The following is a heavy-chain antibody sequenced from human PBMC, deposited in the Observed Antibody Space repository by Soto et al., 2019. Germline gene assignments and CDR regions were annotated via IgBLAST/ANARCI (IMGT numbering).Heavy chain of an antibody. D-gene: IGHD4-17*01. CDR2: ISSSSSTI. CDR3: AKDYGALRGEDAFDI. J-gene: IGHJ3*02. V-gene: IGHV3-48*01. CDR1: GFTFSSYS. Sequence: GGSLRLSCAASGFTFSSYSMNWVRQAPGKGLEWVSYISSSSSTIYYADSVKGRFTISRDNAKNSLYLQMNSLRAEDTAVYYCAKDYGALRGEDAFDIWGQGTMVTVSS.